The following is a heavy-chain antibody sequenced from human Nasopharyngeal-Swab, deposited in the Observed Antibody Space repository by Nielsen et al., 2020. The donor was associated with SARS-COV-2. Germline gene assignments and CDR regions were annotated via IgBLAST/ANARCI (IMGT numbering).Heavy chain of an antibody. V-gene: IGHV3-23*01. CDR3: AKGSRGMDV. Sequence: GSLKISHATSGFTFNTYAMSWVRQAPGKGLDWVSGIGAGGALTFYADSVKGRFTISRDNSRNTVFLQLNSLRAEDTAVYYCAKGSRGMDVWGKGTTVTVST. D-gene: IGHD3-10*01. J-gene: IGHJ6*04. CDR1: GFTFNTYA. CDR2: IGAGGALT.